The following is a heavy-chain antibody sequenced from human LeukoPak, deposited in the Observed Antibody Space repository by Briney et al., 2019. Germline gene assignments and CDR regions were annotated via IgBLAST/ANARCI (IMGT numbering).Heavy chain of an antibody. CDR2: IYPGDSDT. D-gene: IGHD6-6*01. CDR3: ARRSTISARLFDS. J-gene: IGHJ4*02. V-gene: IGHV5-51*01. Sequence: GESLKISCKGSGYSFTSYWIGWVRQVPGKGLEWMGIIYPGDSDTRYSPPFQGQVTISADKSISTAYLQWSGVKAWDTAMYYCARRSTISARLFDSWGQGTLVTVS. CDR1: GYSFTSYW.